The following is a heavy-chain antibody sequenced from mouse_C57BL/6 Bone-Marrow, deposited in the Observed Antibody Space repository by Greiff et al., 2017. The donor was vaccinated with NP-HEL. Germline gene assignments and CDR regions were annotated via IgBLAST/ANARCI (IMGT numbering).Heavy chain of an antibody. CDR1: GYSITSGYY. CDR3: ARAALRRYFDV. CDR2: ISYDGSN. V-gene: IGHV3-6*01. Sequence: EVQRVESGPGLVKPSQSLSLTCSVTGYSITSGYYWNWIRQFPGNKLEWMGYISYDGSNNYNPSLKNRISITRDTSKNQFFLKLNSVTTEDTATYYCARAALRRYFDVWGTGTTVTVSS. D-gene: IGHD2-12*01. J-gene: IGHJ1*03.